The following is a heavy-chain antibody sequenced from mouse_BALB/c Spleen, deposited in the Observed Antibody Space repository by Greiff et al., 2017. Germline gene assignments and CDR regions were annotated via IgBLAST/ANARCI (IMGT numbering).Heavy chain of an antibody. CDR2: INSNGGST. V-gene: IGHV5-6-3*01. CDR1: GFTFSSYG. CDR3: ARLTTAYYYAMDY. Sequence: DVKLVESGGGLVQPGGSLKLSCAASGFTFSSYGMSWVRQTPDKRLELVATINSNGGSTYYPDSVKGRFTISRDNAKNTLYLQMSSLKSEDTALYYCARLTTAYYYAMDYWGQGTSVTVSS. J-gene: IGHJ4*01. D-gene: IGHD1-2*01.